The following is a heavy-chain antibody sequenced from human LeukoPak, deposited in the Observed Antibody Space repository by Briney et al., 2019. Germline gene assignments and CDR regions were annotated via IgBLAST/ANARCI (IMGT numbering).Heavy chain of an antibody. Sequence: ASERVSCKVSGYTLTELSMHWVRQAPGKGLEWMGGFDPEDGETIYAQKFQGRVTMTEDTSTDTAYMELSSLRSEDTAVYYCATESPLRYFDWLGYYYGMDVWGQGTTVTVSS. CDR1: GYTLTELS. CDR3: ATESPLRYFDWLGYYYGMDV. CDR2: FDPEDGET. V-gene: IGHV1-24*01. J-gene: IGHJ6*02. D-gene: IGHD3-9*01.